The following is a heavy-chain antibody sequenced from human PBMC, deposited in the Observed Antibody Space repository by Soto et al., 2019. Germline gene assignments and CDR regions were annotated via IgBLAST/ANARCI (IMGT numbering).Heavy chain of an antibody. V-gene: IGHV3-33*01. J-gene: IGHJ4*02. CDR2: IWYDGSNK. CDR1: GFTFSSYG. D-gene: IGHD2-2*01. Sequence: GGSLRLSCAASGFTFSSYGMHWVRQAPGKGLEWVAVIWYDGSNKYYADSVKGRFTISRDNSKNTLYLQMNSLRAEDTAVYYCARGLGDIVVVPAAIGYWGQGTLVTVSS. CDR3: ARGLGDIVVVPAAIGY.